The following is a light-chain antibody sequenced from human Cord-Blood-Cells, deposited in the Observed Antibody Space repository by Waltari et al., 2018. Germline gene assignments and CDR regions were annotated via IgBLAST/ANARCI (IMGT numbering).Light chain of an antibody. CDR1: QSVSSN. CDR2: GAS. CDR3: QQYNNWPLT. V-gene: IGKV3-15*01. J-gene: IGKJ4*01. Sequence: EIVMTQSPATLSVSPGERATPSCRASQSVSSNSAWYQQKPGQAPRLLIYGASTRATGIPARFSGSGSGTEFTLTISSLQSEDFAVYYCQQYNNWPLTFGGGTKVEIK.